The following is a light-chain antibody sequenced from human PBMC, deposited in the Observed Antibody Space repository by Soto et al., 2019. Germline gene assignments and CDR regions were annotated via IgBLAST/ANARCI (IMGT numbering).Light chain of an antibody. Sequence: AIRMTQSPSSFSASTGDRVTITCRASQGISSYLAWYQQKPGKAPKLLIYAASTLQSGVPSRFSGSGSGTDFTLTISCLQSEDVATYYCQKYHGAPAFGQGTRLEIK. J-gene: IGKJ5*01. V-gene: IGKV1-8*01. CDR1: QGISSY. CDR2: AAS. CDR3: QKYHGAPA.